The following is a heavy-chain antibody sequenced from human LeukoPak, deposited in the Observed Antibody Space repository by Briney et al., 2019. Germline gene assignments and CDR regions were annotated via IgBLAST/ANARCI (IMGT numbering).Heavy chain of an antibody. CDR1: GGSISSSSYY. CDR2: IYYSGST. J-gene: IGHJ4*02. Sequence: PSETLSLTCTVSGGSISSSSYYSCWIRQPPGKGLEWIGSIYYSGSTYYNPSLKSRVTISVDTSKNQFSLKLSSVTAADTAVYYCATPLLDYYDSSGQLYYFDYWGQGTLVTVSS. CDR3: ATPLLDYYDSSGQLYYFDY. D-gene: IGHD3-22*01. V-gene: IGHV4-39*01.